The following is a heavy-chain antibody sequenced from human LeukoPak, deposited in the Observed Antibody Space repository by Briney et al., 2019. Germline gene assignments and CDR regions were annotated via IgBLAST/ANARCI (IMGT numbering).Heavy chain of an antibody. D-gene: IGHD2-15*01. CDR1: GGSFSGYY. Sequence: SETLSLTCAVYGGSFSGYYWSWIRQPPGKGLEWIGEINHSGSTNYNPSLKSRVTISVDTSKNQFSLKLSSVTAADTAVYYCARGLLPLDYWGQGTLVTVSS. CDR2: INHSGST. J-gene: IGHJ4*02. CDR3: ARGLLPLDY. V-gene: IGHV4-34*01.